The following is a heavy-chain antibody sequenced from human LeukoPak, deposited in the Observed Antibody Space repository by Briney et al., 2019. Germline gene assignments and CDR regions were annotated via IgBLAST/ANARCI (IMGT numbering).Heavy chain of an antibody. J-gene: IGHJ6*02. V-gene: IGHV3-21*01. CDR2: ISSSSSYI. CDR1: GFNFSSYG. CDR3: ARGAGRVGMDV. Sequence: TGGSLRLSCAASGFNFSSYGMHWVRQAPGKGLEWVSSISSSSSYIYYADSVKGRFTISRDNAKNSLYLQMNSLRAEDTAVYYCARGAGRVGMDVWGQGTTVTVSS.